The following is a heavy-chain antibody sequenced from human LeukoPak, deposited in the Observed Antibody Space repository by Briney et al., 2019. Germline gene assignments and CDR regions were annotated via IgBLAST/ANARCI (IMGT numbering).Heavy chain of an antibody. Sequence: GGSLRLSCAASGFTVSSSYMSWVRQAPGKGLEWVTFISYDGNNEYYADSVKGRFTFSRDDSKNTLYLHMNSLRTEDTAVYYCARAVYSSSSDYMDVWGKGTTVTVSS. D-gene: IGHD6-6*01. CDR1: GFTVSSSY. CDR3: ARAVYSSSSDYMDV. V-gene: IGHV3-30*03. J-gene: IGHJ6*03. CDR2: ISYDGNNE.